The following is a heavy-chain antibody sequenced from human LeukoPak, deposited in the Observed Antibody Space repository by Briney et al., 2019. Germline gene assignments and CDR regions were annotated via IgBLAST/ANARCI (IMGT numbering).Heavy chain of an antibody. D-gene: IGHD2-2*01. V-gene: IGHV1-69*05. CDR3: AAQQYQLPTYYYYYYMDV. CDR2: IIPIFGTA. CDR1: GGTFSSYA. Sequence: SVKVSCKASGGTFSSYAISWVRHAPGQGLEWMGGIIPIFGTANYAQKFQGRVTITTDESTSTAYMELSSMRSEDTAVYYCAAQQYQLPTYYYYYYMDVWGKGTTVTVSS. J-gene: IGHJ6*03.